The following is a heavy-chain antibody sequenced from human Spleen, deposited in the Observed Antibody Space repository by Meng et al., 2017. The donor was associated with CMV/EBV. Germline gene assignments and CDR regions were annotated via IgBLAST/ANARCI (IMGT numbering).Heavy chain of an antibody. CDR2: IYYSGTT. CDR3: ARATTTLTPYFDF. D-gene: IGHD4-11*01. Sequence: SGGAVYRGSYDWSWIRQPPGKGLEWIGYIYYSGTTNYNPSLKSRVTISVDTSKNQFSLKLSSVTAADTAVYYCARATTTLTPYFDFWGQGTLVTVSS. CDR1: GGAVYRGSYD. J-gene: IGHJ4*02. V-gene: IGHV4-61*01.